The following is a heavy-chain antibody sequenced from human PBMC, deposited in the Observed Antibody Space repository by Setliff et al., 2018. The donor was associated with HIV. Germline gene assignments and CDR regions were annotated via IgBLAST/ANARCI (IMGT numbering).Heavy chain of an antibody. CDR2: INHSGST. V-gene: IGHV4-34*01. CDR1: GGSFSGFY. CDR3: AREIQFSATTYYYYYMDD. Sequence: SETLSLTCAVYGGSFSGFYWSWIRQPPGKGLEWIGEINHSGSTTYNPSLKSRVTISVDTSKNHFSLKLSSVTAADTAVYYCAREIQFSATTYYYYYMDDWGRGTTVTV. J-gene: IGHJ6*03. D-gene: IGHD5-18*01.